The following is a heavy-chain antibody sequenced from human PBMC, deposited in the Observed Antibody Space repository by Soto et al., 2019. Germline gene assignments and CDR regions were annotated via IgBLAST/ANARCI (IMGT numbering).Heavy chain of an antibody. V-gene: IGHV1-69*01. CDR2: VIPIFGTP. D-gene: IGHD2-15*01. CDR1: GGTFSTYA. Sequence: QVQLVQSGAEVKKPGSSVKVSCKAPGGTFSTYAISCVRQAPGQELEWMGGVIPIFGTPKYAQKFQGRVTITADESTSNGYMELRSLRSEDTAVYYCARSQGGSSSLDIYYYYYYGMDVWGQGTTVTVSS. CDR3: ARSQGGSSSLDIYYYYYYGMDV. J-gene: IGHJ6*02.